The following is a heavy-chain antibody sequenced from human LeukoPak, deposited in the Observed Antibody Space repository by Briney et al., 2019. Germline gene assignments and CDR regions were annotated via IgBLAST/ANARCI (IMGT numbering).Heavy chain of an antibody. D-gene: IGHD3-22*01. CDR3: ARGYYDSSGYYWAIDY. V-gene: IGHV3-7*03. CDR1: GFTFNTYW. Sequence: GGSLRLSCEASGFTFNTYWMSWVRQAPGKGLEWVANIKRDGSEKYYMDSVKGRFTISRDNSKNTLYLQMNSLRAEDTAVYYCARGYYDSSGYYWAIDYWGQGTLVTVSS. J-gene: IGHJ4*02. CDR2: IKRDGSEK.